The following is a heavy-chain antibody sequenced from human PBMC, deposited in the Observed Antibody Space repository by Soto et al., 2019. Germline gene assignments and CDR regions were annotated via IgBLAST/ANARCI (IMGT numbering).Heavy chain of an antibody. CDR3: ARDRVSYCSGGSCYVPYGMDV. D-gene: IGHD2-15*01. V-gene: IGHV4-61*01. Sequence: SETLSLTCTVSGGSVSSGSYCWSWIRQPPGKGLEWIGYIYYSGSTNYNPSLKSRVTISVDTSKNQFSLKLSSVTAADTAVYYCARDRVSYCSGGSCYVPYGMDVWCQGTTVTVSS. CDR2: IYYSGST. CDR1: GGSVSSGSYC. J-gene: IGHJ6*02.